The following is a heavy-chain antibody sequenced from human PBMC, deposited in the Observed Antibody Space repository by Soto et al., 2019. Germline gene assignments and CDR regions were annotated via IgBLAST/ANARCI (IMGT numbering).Heavy chain of an antibody. Sequence: GGSLRLSCAASGFTFSNYAMHWVRQAPGKGLEWVAVVSYDGSNQYYPDSVKGRFTISRDNSKNTVYLQMNSLRPEDTAVYYCARDRSTMTAFYPSCYFDYWGQGTLVTVSS. CDR1: GFTFSNYA. V-gene: IGHV3-30*04. D-gene: IGHD4-17*01. CDR3: ARDRSTMTAFYPSCYFDY. CDR2: VSYDGSNQ. J-gene: IGHJ4*02.